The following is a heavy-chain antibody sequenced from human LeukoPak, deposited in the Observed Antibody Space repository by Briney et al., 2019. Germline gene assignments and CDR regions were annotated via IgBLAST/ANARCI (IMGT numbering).Heavy chain of an antibody. CDR3: AKAAGATIPLYY. CDR1: GYTFTGYY. V-gene: IGHV1-2*06. CDR2: INPNSGGT. J-gene: IGHJ4*02. Sequence: ASVKVSCKASGYTFTGYYMHWVRQAPGQGLEWMGRINPNSGGTNYAQKFQGRVTMTRDTSISTAYMELSRLRSDDTAVYYCAKAAGATIPLYYWGQGTLVTVSS. D-gene: IGHD1-26*01.